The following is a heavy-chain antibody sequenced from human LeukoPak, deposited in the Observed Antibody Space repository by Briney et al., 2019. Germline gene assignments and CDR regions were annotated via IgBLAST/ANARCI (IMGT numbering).Heavy chain of an antibody. V-gene: IGHV4-59*08. Sequence: SETLSLTCVVSGGSISGYHWSWIRQPPGKGLEWIGYIYYKGITNYNPSLKSRVTISLDTSKSQFSRKLSSVTAADTAVYYCARLVAVTGTVDWFDPWGQGTVVTASS. CDR1: GGSISGYH. CDR3: ARLVAVTGTVDWFDP. CDR2: IYYKGIT. J-gene: IGHJ5*02. D-gene: IGHD2-21*02.